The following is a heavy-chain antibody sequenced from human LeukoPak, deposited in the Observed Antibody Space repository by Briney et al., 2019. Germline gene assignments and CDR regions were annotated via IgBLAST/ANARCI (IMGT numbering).Heavy chain of an antibody. D-gene: IGHD6-19*01. Sequence: GGSLRLSCAASGFTFSSYAMHWVRQAPGKGLEWVAVISYDGSNKYYADSVKGRFTISRDNSKNTLYLQTNSLRAEDTAVYYCARTLRRFEQWLVKVGFDYWGQGTLVTVSS. V-gene: IGHV3-30-3*01. CDR2: ISYDGSNK. CDR1: GFTFSSYA. CDR3: ARTLRRFEQWLVKVGFDY. J-gene: IGHJ4*02.